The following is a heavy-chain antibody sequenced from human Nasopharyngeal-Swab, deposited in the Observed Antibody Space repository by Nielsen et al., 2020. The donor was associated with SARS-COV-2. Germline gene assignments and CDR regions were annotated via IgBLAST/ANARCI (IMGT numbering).Heavy chain of an antibody. CDR3: AREALLGYCSGGSCYRTWFDP. J-gene: IGHJ5*02. D-gene: IGHD2-15*01. V-gene: IGHV4-31*02. CDR2: IYYSGST. Sequence: RQAPGKGLEWIGYIYYSGSTYYNPSLKSRVTISVDTSKNQFSLKLSSVTAADTAVYYCAREALLGYCSGGSCYRTWFDPWGQGTLVTVSS.